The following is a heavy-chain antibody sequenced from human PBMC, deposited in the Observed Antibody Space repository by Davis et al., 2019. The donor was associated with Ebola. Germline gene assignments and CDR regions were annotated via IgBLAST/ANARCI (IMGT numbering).Heavy chain of an antibody. V-gene: IGHV4-59*12. Sequence: SETLSLTCTVSGGSISSYYWSWIRQPPGKGLEWIGYIYYSGTTSYNPSLKSRVTISVDTSKNQFSLKLSSVTAADTAVYYCARDAPVEDILTGYHPFDYWGQGTLVTVSS. CDR3: ARDAPVEDILTGYHPFDY. CDR2: IYYSGTT. CDR1: GGSISSYY. D-gene: IGHD3-9*01. J-gene: IGHJ4*02.